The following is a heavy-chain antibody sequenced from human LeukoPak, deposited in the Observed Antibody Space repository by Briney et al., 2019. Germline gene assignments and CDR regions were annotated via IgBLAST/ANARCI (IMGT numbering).Heavy chain of an antibody. Sequence: SETLSLTCSVSHGSITTPDYYWGWIRQPPGKGLQWIGTIYHSGSTFYNPSLKSRVTIDTSKNQFSLRLTSVIAADTAVYYCARGQARLAWFDPWGQGTLVTVSS. CDR2: IYHSGST. D-gene: IGHD6-19*01. J-gene: IGHJ5*02. V-gene: IGHV4-39*07. CDR1: HGSITTPDYY. CDR3: ARGQARLAWFDP.